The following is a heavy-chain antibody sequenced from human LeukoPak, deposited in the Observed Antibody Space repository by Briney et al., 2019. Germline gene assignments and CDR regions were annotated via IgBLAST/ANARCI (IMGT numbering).Heavy chain of an antibody. J-gene: IGHJ4*02. Sequence: SETLSLTCTVSGGSISSSSYYWGWIRQPPGKGLEWIGSIYYSGSTYYNPSLKSRVTISVGTSKNQFSLKLSSVTAADTAVYYCARLIWFGELLGSHDYWGQGTLVTVSS. CDR3: ARLIWFGELLGSHDY. CDR2: IYYSGST. D-gene: IGHD3-10*01. V-gene: IGHV4-39*01. CDR1: GGSISSSSYY.